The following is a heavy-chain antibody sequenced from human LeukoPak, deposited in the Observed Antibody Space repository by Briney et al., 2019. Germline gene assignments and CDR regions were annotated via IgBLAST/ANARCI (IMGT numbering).Heavy chain of an antibody. CDR1: GYSISSGYY. CDR2: IYYSGST. J-gene: IGHJ6*03. Sequence: SSETLSLTCAVSGYSISSGYYWGWIRQPPGQGLEWIGYIYYSGSTNYNPSLKSRVTISVDTSKNQFSLKLSSVTAADTAVYYCARGQGFGVVIIWVYYMDVWGKGTTVTVSS. D-gene: IGHD3-3*01. CDR3: ARGQGFGVVIIWVYYMDV. V-gene: IGHV4-61*01.